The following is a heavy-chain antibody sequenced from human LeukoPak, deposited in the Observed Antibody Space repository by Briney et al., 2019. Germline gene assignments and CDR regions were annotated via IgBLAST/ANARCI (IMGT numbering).Heavy chain of an antibody. CDR1: GFTFSSYA. D-gene: IGHD5-24*01. CDR3: AKDHGEMAAAFDY. J-gene: IGHJ4*02. CDR2: ISGSGSST. Sequence: GGSLRRSCAASGFTFSSYAMSWVRQAPGKGLEWVSAISGSGSSTYYADSVKGRFTISRDNSKNTLYLQMNSLRAEDTAVYYCAKDHGEMAAAFDYWGQGTLVTVSS. V-gene: IGHV3-23*01.